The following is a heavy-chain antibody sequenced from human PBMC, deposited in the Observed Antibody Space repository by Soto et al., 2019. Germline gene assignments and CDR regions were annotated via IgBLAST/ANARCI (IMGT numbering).Heavy chain of an antibody. J-gene: IGHJ4*02. CDR2: INAGNGNT. Sequence: ASVQVSCKAAGYTFTTYAMHWVRQAPGQRVEWMGWINAGNGNTKYSQKFQGRVTITRDTSASTAYMELSSLRSEDTAVYYCARDRAAAGNAYSSGWYGYWGQGTLVTVSS. CDR3: ARDRAAAGNAYSSGWYGY. D-gene: IGHD6-19*01. V-gene: IGHV1-3*01. CDR1: GYTFTTYA.